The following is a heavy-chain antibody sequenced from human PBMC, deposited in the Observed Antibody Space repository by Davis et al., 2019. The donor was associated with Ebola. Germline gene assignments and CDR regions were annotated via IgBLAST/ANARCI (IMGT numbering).Heavy chain of an antibody. J-gene: IGHJ5*02. CDR1: GGTFSSYA. Sequence: ASVKVSCKASGGTFSSYAISWVRQAPGQGLEWMGWISAYNGNTNYAQKLQGRVTMTTDTSTSTAYMELRSLRSDDTAVYYCAREETTVTTLWFDPWGQGTLVTVSS. CDR2: ISAYNGNT. V-gene: IGHV1-18*01. D-gene: IGHD4-17*01. CDR3: AREETTVTTLWFDP.